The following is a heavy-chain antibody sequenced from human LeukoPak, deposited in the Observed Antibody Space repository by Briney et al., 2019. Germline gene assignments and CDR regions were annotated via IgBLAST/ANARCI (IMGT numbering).Heavy chain of an antibody. J-gene: IGHJ6*03. CDR1: GGSISSYY. CDR2: IYYSGST. Sequence: SETLSLTCTVSGGSISSYYWSWIRQPPGRGLEWIGYIYYSGSTNYNPSLKSRVTISVDTSKNQFSLKLSSVTAADTAVYYCARGGLSSGYYAYYYYYMDVWGKGTTVTVSS. D-gene: IGHD3-22*01. V-gene: IGHV4-59*01. CDR3: ARGGLSSGYYAYYYYYMDV.